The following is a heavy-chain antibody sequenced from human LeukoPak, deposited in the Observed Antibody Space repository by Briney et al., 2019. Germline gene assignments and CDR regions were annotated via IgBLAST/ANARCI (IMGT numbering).Heavy chain of an antibody. CDR3: ARDLGHLHANYYDSPEGFDY. Sequence: SETLSLTCTVSGGSISSSSYYWGWIRQPPGKGLEWIGSIYYSGSTYYNPSLKSRVTISVDTSKNQFSLKLSSVTAADTAVYYCARDLGHLHANYYDSPEGFDYWGQGTLVTVSS. D-gene: IGHD3-22*01. V-gene: IGHV4-39*07. CDR1: GGSISSSSYY. CDR2: IYYSGST. J-gene: IGHJ4*02.